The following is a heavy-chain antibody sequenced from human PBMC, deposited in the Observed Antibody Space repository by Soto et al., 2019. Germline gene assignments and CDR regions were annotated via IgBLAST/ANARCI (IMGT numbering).Heavy chain of an antibody. CDR2: MNPDSGNT. J-gene: IGHJ5*02. V-gene: IGHV1-8*01. CDR1: GYTFINYD. Sequence: QVQLVQSGAEVKKPGASVKVSCKASGYTFINYDINWVRQAPGQGLEWVGWMNPDSGNTGSAQNFQGRVNMTGNTSISSVYMELSSLTSEDTAVYYCARRRGSNGWFDLWGQGTLVTVSS. CDR3: ARRRGSNGWFDL. D-gene: IGHD2-8*01.